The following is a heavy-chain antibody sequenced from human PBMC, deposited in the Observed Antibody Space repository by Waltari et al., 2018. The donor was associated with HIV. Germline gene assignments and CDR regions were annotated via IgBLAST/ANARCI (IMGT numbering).Heavy chain of an antibody. D-gene: IGHD3-16*01. Sequence: EVLLVASGGGLGKPGGSLRLSCAASGFPFSDAWMRWVRQAPGKGLEWVGRIKSNTDGGTTDYAAPVKGRFTISRDDSKTTLYLEMNSLKTEDTAVYYCTTVGGGTRDYWGQGTLITVSS. V-gene: IGHV3-15*01. CDR2: IKSNTDGGTT. CDR1: GFPFSDAW. CDR3: TTVGGGTRDY. J-gene: IGHJ4*02.